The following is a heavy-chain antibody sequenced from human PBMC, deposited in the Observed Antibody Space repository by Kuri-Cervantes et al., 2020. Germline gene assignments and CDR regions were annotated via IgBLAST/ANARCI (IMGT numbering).Heavy chain of an antibody. CDR1: GYSISSGYY. J-gene: IGHJ4*02. CDR3: AKTYGYSSVGFDFDY. V-gene: IGHV4-38-2*01. Sequence: GSLRLSCAVSGYSISSGYYWGWIRQPPGKGLEWIGSIYHSGSTYYNPSLKSRVTISVDTSKNQFSLKLSSVTAADTAVYYCAKTYGYSSVGFDFDYWGQGTLVTVSS. D-gene: IGHD6-19*01. CDR2: IYHSGST.